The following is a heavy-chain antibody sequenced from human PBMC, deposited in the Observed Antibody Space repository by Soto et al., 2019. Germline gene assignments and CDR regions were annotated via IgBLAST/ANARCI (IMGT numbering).Heavy chain of an antibody. V-gene: IGHV5-51*01. Sequence: PGESLKISCKGSGYSFTSYWIGWVRQMPGKGLEWMGIIYPGDSDTRYSPSFQGQVTISADKSISTAYLQWSSLKASDTAMYYCASRRGGDYYDSGAFDIRGQGTMVTVSS. J-gene: IGHJ3*02. CDR2: IYPGDSDT. CDR1: GYSFTSYW. CDR3: ASRRGGDYYDSGAFDI. D-gene: IGHD3-22*01.